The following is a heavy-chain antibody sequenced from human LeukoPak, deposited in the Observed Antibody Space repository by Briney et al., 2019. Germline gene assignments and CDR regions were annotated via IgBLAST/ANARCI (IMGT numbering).Heavy chain of an antibody. J-gene: IGHJ3*02. CDR1: GGTFSSYA. V-gene: IGHV1-69*13. CDR2: IIPIFGTA. Sequence: GASVKVSCKASGGTFSSYAISWVRQAPGQGLEWMGGIIPIFGTANYAQKFQGRVTITADESTSTAYMELSSLRSEDTAVYYCARELFTETTVTTFAFDIWGQGTMVTVSS. CDR3: ARELFTETTVTTFAFDI. D-gene: IGHD4-11*01.